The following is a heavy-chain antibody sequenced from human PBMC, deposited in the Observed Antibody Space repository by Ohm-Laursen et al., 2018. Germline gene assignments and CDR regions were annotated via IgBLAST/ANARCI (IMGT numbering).Heavy chain of an antibody. CDR1: GFTFSTYA. CDR2: ISGSGTNT. V-gene: IGHV3-23*01. Sequence: SLRLSCAASGFTFSTYAMSWVRQAPGKGLEWVSGISGSGTNTFYADSVKGRFTISRDNSKNTLYLQMNSLRAEDTAVYYCARDRVPYYENDYWGQGTLVTVSS. D-gene: IGHD3-22*01. J-gene: IGHJ4*02. CDR3: ARDRVPYYENDY.